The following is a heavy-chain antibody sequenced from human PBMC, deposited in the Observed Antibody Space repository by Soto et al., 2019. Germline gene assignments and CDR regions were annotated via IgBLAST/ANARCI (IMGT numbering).Heavy chain of an antibody. CDR3: ARPSSRWNGGLYYSDY. CDR1: GGSISSSSYY. J-gene: IGHJ4*02. D-gene: IGHD6-13*01. CDR2: IYYSGST. V-gene: IGHV4-39*01. Sequence: PSETLSLTCTVSGGSISSSSYYWGWIRQPPGKGLEWIGSIYYSGSTYYNPSLKSRVTISVDTSKNQFSLKLSSVTAADTAVYYCARPSSRWNGGLYYSDYLGQGTLVTVSS.